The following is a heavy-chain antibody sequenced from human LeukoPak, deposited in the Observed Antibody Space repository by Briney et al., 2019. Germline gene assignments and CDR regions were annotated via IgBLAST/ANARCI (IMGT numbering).Heavy chain of an antibody. D-gene: IGHD5-12*01. CDR2: FDPEDGET. V-gene: IGHV1-24*01. J-gene: IGHJ4*02. CDR1: GYTLTELS. CDR3: ATGLGSGYDYYFDY. Sequence: ASVKVSCKVSGYTLTELSMHWVRQAPGKGLEWMGGFDPEDGETIYAQKFQGRVTMTEDTSTDTAYMELSSLRSEDTAVYYCATGLGSGYDYYFDYWAQGTLVTVSS.